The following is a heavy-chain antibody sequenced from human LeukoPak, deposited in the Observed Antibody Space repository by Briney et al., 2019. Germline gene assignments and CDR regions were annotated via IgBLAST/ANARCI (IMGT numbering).Heavy chain of an antibody. J-gene: IGHJ6*04. V-gene: IGHV5-51*01. Sequence: GESLQISCKGSGYSFTSYWIGWVRQMPGKGLEWMGIIYPGDSDTRYSPSFQGQVTISADKSISTAYLQWSSLKASDTAMYYCARLPVYCSGGSCYSGTYYYGMDVWGKGTTVTVSS. CDR3: ARLPVYCSGGSCYSGTYYYGMDV. CDR1: GYSFTSYW. D-gene: IGHD2-15*01. CDR2: IYPGDSDT.